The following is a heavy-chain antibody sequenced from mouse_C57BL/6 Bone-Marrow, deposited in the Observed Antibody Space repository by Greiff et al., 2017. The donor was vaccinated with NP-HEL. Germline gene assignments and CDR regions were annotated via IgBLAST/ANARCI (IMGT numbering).Heavy chain of an antibody. CDR3: ARRGIYYYGSSYGYFDV. CDR1: GYTFTSYW. CDR2: IDPSDSYT. Sequence: QVQLKQPGAELVMPGASVKLSCKASGYTFTSYWMHWVKQRPGQGLEWIGEIDPSDSYTNYNQKFKGKSTLTVDKSSSTAYMQLSSLTSEDSAVYYCARRGIYYYGSSYGYFDVWGTGTTVTVSS. J-gene: IGHJ1*03. V-gene: IGHV1-69*01. D-gene: IGHD1-1*01.